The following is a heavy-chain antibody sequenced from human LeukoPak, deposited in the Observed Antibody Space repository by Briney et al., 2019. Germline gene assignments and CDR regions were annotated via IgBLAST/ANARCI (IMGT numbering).Heavy chain of an antibody. V-gene: IGHV4-31*03. D-gene: IGHD4-17*01. CDR1: GGSMSSGGYY. CDR3: ARVRWGLRVFDY. CDR2: IYYSGST. J-gene: IGHJ4*02. Sequence: PSQTLSLTCTVSGGSMSSGGYYWSWIRQHPGKGLEWIGYIYYSGSTYYNPSLKSRVTISVDTSKNQFSLKLSSVTAADTAVYYCARVRWGLRVFDYWGQGTLVTVSS.